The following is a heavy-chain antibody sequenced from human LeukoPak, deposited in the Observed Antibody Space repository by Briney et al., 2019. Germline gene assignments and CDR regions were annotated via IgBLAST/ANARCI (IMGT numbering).Heavy chain of an antibody. CDR1: GVTLSNYA. CDR3: ARDLTPYGPDY. Sequence: GGSLRLSCVASGVTLSNYAMSWARQAPGKGLEWVSSISSSSSYIYYADSVKGRFTISRDNAKNSLYLQMNSLRAEDTAVYYCARDLTPYGPDYWGQGTLVTVSS. CDR2: ISSSSSYI. D-gene: IGHD4-17*01. V-gene: IGHV3-21*01. J-gene: IGHJ4*02.